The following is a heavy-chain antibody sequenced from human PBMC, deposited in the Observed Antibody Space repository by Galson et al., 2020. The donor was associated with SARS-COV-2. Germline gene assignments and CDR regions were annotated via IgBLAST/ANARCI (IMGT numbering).Heavy chain of an antibody. V-gene: IGHV3-30-3*01. D-gene: IGHD1-20*01. CDR3: ASPPVRGRYPG. CDR2: ITYDGSKE. CDR1: GFTFSNYA. J-gene: IGHJ4*02. Sequence: GGSLRLSCAASGFTFSNYAMHWVRQAPGKGLDWVTYITYDGSKEYYADSVKGRFTISRDNSRNTLYLQMNSLRPDDTAVYFCASPPVRGRYPGWGQGTLVTVSS.